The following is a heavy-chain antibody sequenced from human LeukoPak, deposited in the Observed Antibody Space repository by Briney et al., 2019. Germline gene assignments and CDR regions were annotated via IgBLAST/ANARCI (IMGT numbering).Heavy chain of an antibody. CDR2: INWNGGST. CDR1: GFTFGSYT. Sequence: TGGSLRLSCAASGFTFGSYTMSWVRQAPGKGLEWVSGINWNGGSTGYADSVKGRFTISRDNAKNSLYLQMNSLRAEDTALYYCARVQAEGYYYDSSGYRFDYWGQGTLVTVSS. D-gene: IGHD3-22*01. CDR3: ARVQAEGYYYDSSGYRFDY. J-gene: IGHJ4*02. V-gene: IGHV3-20*04.